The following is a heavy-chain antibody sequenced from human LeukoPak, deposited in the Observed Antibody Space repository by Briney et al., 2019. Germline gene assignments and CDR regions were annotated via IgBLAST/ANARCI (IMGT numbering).Heavy chain of an antibody. D-gene: IGHD7-27*01. V-gene: IGHV3-49*04. CDR3: TRENWVWFDP. Sequence: GGSLRLPCTASGFTFGDYAMSWVRQAPGKGLEWVGFIRSKAYGGTTEYAASVKGRFTISRDDSKSIAYLQMNSLKTEDTAVYYCTRENWVWFDPWGQGTLVTVSS. CDR2: IRSKAYGGTT. CDR1: GFTFGDYA. J-gene: IGHJ5*02.